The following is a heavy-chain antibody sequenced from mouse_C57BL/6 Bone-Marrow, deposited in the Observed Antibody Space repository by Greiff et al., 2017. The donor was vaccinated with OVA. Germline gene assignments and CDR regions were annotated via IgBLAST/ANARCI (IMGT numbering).Heavy chain of an antibody. Sequence: VQLVESGAELAKPGASVKLSCKASGYTFTSYWMHWVNQRPGQGLEWIGYINPSSGYTKYNQKFKDQATLTADKSSSTAYMQLSSLTYEDSAVYYWALFAYWGQGTLVTVSA. J-gene: IGHJ3*01. V-gene: IGHV1-7*01. CDR1: GYTFTSYW. CDR2: INPSSGYT. CDR3: ALFAY.